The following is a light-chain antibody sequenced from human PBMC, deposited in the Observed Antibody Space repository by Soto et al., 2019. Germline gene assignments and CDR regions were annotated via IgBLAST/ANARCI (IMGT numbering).Light chain of an antibody. V-gene: IGKV1-39*01. J-gene: IGKJ1*01. Sequence: DIRMTQSPSSLSASVGDRVTIACRASQSIDTHLNWYQQHPGKAPNALIYEASNLQSGVPSRFSGSGSGTDFTLTISGRQPDDSATDYCQQTYSPPATFVQGTKMEIK. CDR2: EAS. CDR3: QQTYSPPAT. CDR1: QSIDTH.